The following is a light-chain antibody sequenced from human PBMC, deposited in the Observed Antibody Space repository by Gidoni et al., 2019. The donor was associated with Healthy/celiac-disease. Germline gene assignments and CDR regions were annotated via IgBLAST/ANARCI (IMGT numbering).Light chain of an antibody. V-gene: IGKV1-9*01. J-gene: IGKJ1*01. CDR1: QGIRSY. CDR2: AAS. Sequence: KLTRSPSFLFASVGARVTITCRASQGIRSYLTWYQQKPGKAPKLLIYAASTLQSGVPSRFSGSGSGTEFTLTISSLQPEDFATYYCQQLNSYPLTFGPGTKVEIK. CDR3: QQLNSYPLT.